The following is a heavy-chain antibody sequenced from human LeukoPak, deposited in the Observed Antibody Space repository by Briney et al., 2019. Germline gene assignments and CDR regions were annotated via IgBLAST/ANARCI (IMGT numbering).Heavy chain of an antibody. J-gene: IGHJ5*02. V-gene: IGHV3-23*01. CDR2: ITGSGGST. D-gene: IGHD3-10*01. Sequence: PGGSLRLSCSASGFTFNTYAMSWVRQAPGRGLEWVSAITGSGGSTYYADSVKGRFTISRDNSKNTLYLQMNNLRAEDTAVYYCAKFSMVRGVISWFDPWGQGTLVTVSS. CDR3: AKFSMVRGVISWFDP. CDR1: GFTFNTYA.